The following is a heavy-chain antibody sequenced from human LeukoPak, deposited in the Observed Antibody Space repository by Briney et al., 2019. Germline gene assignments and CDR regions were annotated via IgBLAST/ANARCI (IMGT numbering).Heavy chain of an antibody. CDR3: ARLRYFDWFHHQNWFDP. Sequence: SEKLSCNASIRTFSSYAISCVPQPPGQGLEWMGSKTPILGIANYAQKFQGRVTIAADQSTSTAYMELSSLRCEDTAVYYCARLRYFDWFHHQNWFDPWGQGTLVTVSS. V-gene: IGHV1-69*04. D-gene: IGHD3-9*01. CDR2: KTPILGIA. J-gene: IGHJ5*02. CDR1: IRTFSSYA.